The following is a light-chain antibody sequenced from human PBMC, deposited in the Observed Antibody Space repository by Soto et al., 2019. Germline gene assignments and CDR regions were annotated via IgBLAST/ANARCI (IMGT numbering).Light chain of an antibody. J-gene: IGKJ4*01. V-gene: IGKV1-17*01. Sequence: DIQMTQSPSSLSASVADRVTITCRASQDIGTDLGWYQQTRGKAPESXIYEASVLQSGVRSMFSGSGAGTECTRTVSSLQPEDVATDYCVQHYSSPLTFGGGTKVDIK. CDR1: QDIGTD. CDR2: EAS. CDR3: VQHYSSPLT.